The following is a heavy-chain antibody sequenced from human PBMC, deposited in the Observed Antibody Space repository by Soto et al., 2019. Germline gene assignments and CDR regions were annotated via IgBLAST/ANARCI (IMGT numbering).Heavy chain of an antibody. J-gene: IGHJ4*02. CDR1: GVPISSGNW. CDR2: IFHDGTA. D-gene: IGHD3-10*01. CDR3: ARLIYDTRLNYMYFDF. V-gene: IGHV4-4*01. Sequence: TLSLTCAVPGVPISSGNWWTWVRQSPQRGLEYIGEIFHDGTANYYPSFERRVAISVDTSKNQFSLKLTSVTAADTAIYFCARLIYDTRLNYMYFDFWGQGTLVTVS.